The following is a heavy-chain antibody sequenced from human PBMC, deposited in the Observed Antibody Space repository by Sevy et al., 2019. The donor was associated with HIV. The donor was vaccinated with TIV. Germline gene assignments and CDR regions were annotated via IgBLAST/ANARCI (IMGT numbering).Heavy chain of an antibody. Sequence: GGSLRLSCAASGFTFSSYPMHWVRQAPGKGLEWVAVISYDGSNKYYADSVKGRLTISRDNSKNTLYVQMNSLRAEDTDVFDGGRDPEKGKYYDRSGSIDSWGQGTLVTVSS. CDR2: ISYDGSNK. CDR3: GRDPEKGKYYDRSGSIDS. J-gene: IGHJ4*02. V-gene: IGHV3-30*04. CDR1: GFTFSSYP. D-gene: IGHD3-22*01.